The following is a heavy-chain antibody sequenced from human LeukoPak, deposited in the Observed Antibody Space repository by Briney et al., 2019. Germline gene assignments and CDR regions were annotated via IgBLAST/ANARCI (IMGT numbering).Heavy chain of an antibody. CDR2: IYSGGST. CDR1: GFTVGSSY. J-gene: IGHJ4*02. V-gene: IGHV3-66*01. Sequence: GGSLRLSCAASGFTVGSSYMTWVRQAPGKGLEWVSVIYSGGSTHYAGSVKGRFTISRDNSKNTVYLQMNSLRAEDTAVYHCARAPYSSSWYFDYWGQGTLVTVSS. CDR3: ARAPYSSSWYFDY. D-gene: IGHD6-13*01.